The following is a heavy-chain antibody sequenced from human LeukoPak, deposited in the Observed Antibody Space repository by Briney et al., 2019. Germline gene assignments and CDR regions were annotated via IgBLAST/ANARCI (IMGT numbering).Heavy chain of an antibody. CDR2: MNPNSGNT. Sequence: ASVKVSCKASGYTFTSYDINWVRQATGQGLEWMGWMNPNSGNTGYAQKFQGRVTMTRNTSISTAYMELSSLRSEDTAVYYCARGGRYYDFWSGYYEVSXFDYWGQGTLVTVSS. V-gene: IGHV1-8*01. CDR3: ARGGRYYDFWSGYYEVSXFDY. D-gene: IGHD3-3*01. CDR1: GYTFTSYD. J-gene: IGHJ4*02.